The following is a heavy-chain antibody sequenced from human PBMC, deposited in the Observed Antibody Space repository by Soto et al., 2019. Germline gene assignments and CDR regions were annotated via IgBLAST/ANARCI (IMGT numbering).Heavy chain of an antibody. CDR2: VNDYIGNK. V-gene: IGHV1-18*01. J-gene: IGHJ4*02. CDR3: ARAPGRVTMTAGTYYFDY. CDR1: GYTFTRYD. D-gene: IGHD4-17*01. Sequence: QVQLVQSGTEVKKPGASVKVSCQASGYTFTRYDISWLRQAPGQGLEWMGWVNDYIGNKNYAQKLQGRVTMTTDTSTGTAYREPRSLRSDDTAVYFCARAPGRVTMTAGTYYFDYWGQGTLVTVSS.